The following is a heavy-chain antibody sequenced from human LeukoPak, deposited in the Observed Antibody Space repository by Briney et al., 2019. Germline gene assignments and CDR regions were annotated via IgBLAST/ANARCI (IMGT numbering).Heavy chain of an antibody. Sequence: SETLSLTCTVSGGSISSYYWSWIRQPPGKGLEWIGYIYYSGSTNYNPSLKSRVTISVDTSKNQFSLKLTSVTAADTAVYYCARARYYGSELVYWGQGTLVTVSS. CDR3: ARARYYGSELVY. CDR2: IYYSGST. CDR1: GGSISSYY. D-gene: IGHD3-10*01. V-gene: IGHV4-59*08. J-gene: IGHJ4*02.